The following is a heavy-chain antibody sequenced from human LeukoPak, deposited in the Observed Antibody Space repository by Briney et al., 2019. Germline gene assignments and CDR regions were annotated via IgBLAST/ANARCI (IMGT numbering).Heavy chain of an antibody. J-gene: IGHJ4*02. V-gene: IGHV3-30*02. D-gene: IGHD5-12*01. CDR1: GFTFSRFG. CDR3: AREVATIRGTYYFDY. Sequence: GGSLRLSCAASGFTFSRFGMHWVRQAPGKGLEWVAFIRYDGSNKYYADSVKGRCTISRDNSKNTLYVQMNSLRAEDTAVYYCAREVATIRGTYYFDYWGQGTLVTVSS. CDR2: IRYDGSNK.